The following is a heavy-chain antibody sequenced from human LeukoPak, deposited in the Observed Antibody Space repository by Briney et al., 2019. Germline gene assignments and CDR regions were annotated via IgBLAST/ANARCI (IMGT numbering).Heavy chain of an antibody. Sequence: GGSLRLSCAASGFTFSSYAMSWVRQAPGKGLEWVSAISGSGGSTYYADSVKGRFTISRDNSKNTLYLQMNSLRAEDTAVYYCAKSSGRYCSSTSCSRTWYYYYYMDVWGKGTTVTVSS. CDR1: GFTFSSYA. J-gene: IGHJ6*03. V-gene: IGHV3-23*01. D-gene: IGHD2-2*01. CDR3: AKSSGRYCSSTSCSRTWYYYYYMDV. CDR2: ISGSGGST.